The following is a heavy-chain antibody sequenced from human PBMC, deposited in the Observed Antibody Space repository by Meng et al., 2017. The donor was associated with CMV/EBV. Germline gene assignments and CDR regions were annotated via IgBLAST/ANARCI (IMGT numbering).Heavy chain of an antibody. D-gene: IGHD3-10*01. CDR1: GFTFSSYA. CDR2: ISYDGSNK. Sequence: GESLKISCAASGFTFSSYAMHWVRQAPGKGLEWVAVISYDGSNKYYADSVKGRFTISRDNSKNTLYLQMNSLRAEDTAVYYCARGVVRGRMPGAAFDIWGQGTMVTVSS. CDR3: ARGVVRGRMPGAAFDI. V-gene: IGHV3-30*04. J-gene: IGHJ3*02.